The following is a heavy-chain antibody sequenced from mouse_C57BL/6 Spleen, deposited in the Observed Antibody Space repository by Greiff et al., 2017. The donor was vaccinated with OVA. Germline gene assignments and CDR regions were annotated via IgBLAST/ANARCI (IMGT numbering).Heavy chain of an antibody. CDR1: GYTFTSYW. V-gene: IGHV1-64*01. Sequence: QVQLQQPGAELVKPGASVKLSCKASGYTFTSYWMHWVKQRPGQGLEWIGMIHPNSGSTNYNEKFKSKATLTVDKSSSTAYMQLSSLTSEDSAVYDCARCGSGTSYWYFDVWGTGTTVTVSS. CDR3: ARCGSGTSYWYFDV. CDR2: IHPNSGST. J-gene: IGHJ1*03. D-gene: IGHD1-1*01.